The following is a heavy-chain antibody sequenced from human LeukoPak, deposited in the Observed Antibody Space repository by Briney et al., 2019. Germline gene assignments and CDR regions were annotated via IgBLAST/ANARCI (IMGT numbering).Heavy chain of an antibody. J-gene: IGHJ4*02. CDR3: ARSGGYNGNFGS. V-gene: IGHV4-34*01. D-gene: IGHD5-24*01. Sequence: SETLSLTCAVYGGVFSDYYWTWIRQSPGKGLEWIGEINHKGVSNYNPSLEGRITISVDTSKNQFSPRLSSVTAADSAVYYCARSGGYNGNFGSWGQGTLVTVSS. CDR2: INHKGVS. CDR1: GGVFSDYY.